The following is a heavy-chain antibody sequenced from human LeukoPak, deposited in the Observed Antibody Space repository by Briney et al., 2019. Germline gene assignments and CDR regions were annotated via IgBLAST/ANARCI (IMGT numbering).Heavy chain of an antibody. CDR1: GFTFSSYS. J-gene: IGHJ4*02. CDR3: AREIGDYCGGDCYVDY. V-gene: IGHV3-21*01. Sequence: GGSLRLSCAASGFTFSSYSMNWVRQAPGKGLEWVSSISSSSSYIYYADSVKGRFTISRDNAKNSLYLQMNSLRAEDTAVYYCAREIGDYCGGDCYVDYWGQGTLVTVSS. CDR2: ISSSSSYI. D-gene: IGHD2-21*01.